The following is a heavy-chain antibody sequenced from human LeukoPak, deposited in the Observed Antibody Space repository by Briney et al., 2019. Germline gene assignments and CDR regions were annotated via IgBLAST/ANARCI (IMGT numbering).Heavy chain of an antibody. J-gene: IGHJ4*02. D-gene: IGHD1-26*01. Sequence: GESLKISCQGPGYSFTSYWIGWVRQMPGKGLEWMGIIYPGDSDTRYSPSFQGQVTISADKSISTAYLQWSSLKASDTAMYYCARHEGIVGATYRYWGQGTLGTVSS. CDR3: ARHEGIVGATYRY. CDR2: IYPGDSDT. V-gene: IGHV5-51*01. CDR1: GYSFTSYW.